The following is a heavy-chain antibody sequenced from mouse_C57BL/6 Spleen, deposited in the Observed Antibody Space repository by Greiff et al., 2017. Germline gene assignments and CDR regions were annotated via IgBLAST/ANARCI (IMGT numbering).Heavy chain of an antibody. V-gene: IGHV1-4*02. D-gene: IGHD3-3*01. J-gene: IGHJ2*01. CDR3: ARASGAGKYFDY. CDR2: INPSSGYT. Sequence: VQLQQSAAELARPGASVKMSCKASGYTFTSYTMHWVKQRPGQGLEWIGYINPSSGYTEYNQKFKDKTTLTADKSSSTAYMQLSSLTSEDSAVYYCARASGAGKYFDYWGQGTTLTVSS. CDR1: GYTFTSYT.